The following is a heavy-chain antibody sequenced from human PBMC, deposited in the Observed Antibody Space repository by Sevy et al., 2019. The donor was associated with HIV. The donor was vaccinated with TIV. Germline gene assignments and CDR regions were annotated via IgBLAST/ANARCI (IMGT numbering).Heavy chain of an antibody. D-gene: IGHD2-2*01. V-gene: IGHV3-30*02. CDR3: AKDIGTGEYQLLLRSSGSYYYNGMDV. CDR2: IRYDGSKK. J-gene: IGHJ6*02. CDR1: GFTFSSYG. Sequence: GGSLRLSCAASGFTFSSYGMHWVRQAPGKGLEWVAFIRYDGSKKYYADSVKGRFTISRDNSKNTLYLQMNSLRAKDTAVYYCAKDIGTGEYQLLLRSSGSYYYNGMDVWGQGTTVTVSS.